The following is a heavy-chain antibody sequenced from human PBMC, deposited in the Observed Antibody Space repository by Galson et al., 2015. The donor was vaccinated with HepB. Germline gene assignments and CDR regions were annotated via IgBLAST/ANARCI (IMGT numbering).Heavy chain of an antibody. V-gene: IGHV1-18*01. Sequence: SGYTFTSYGISWVRQAPGQGLEWMGWISAYNGNTNYAQKLQGRVTMTTDTSTSTAYMELRSLRSDDTAVYYYARDHLGASFDYWGQGTLVTVSS. J-gene: IGHJ4*02. CDR1: GYTFTSYG. CDR2: ISAYNGNT. CDR3: ARDHLGASFDY. D-gene: IGHD1-26*01.